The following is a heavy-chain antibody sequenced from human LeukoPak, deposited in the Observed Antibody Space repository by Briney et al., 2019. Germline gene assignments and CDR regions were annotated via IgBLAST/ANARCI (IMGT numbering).Heavy chain of an antibody. Sequence: PGGSLRLSCAASGFTFSGSAMHWVRQASGKGLEWVGQIRSEAKSYATAYAASVKGRFTISRDNAKNSLYLQMNSLRVEDTGLYYCARLESSGWYRFDCWGQGTLVTVSS. J-gene: IGHJ4*02. V-gene: IGHV3-73*01. D-gene: IGHD6-19*01. CDR2: IRSEAKSYAT. CDR1: GFTFSGSA. CDR3: ARLESSGWYRFDC.